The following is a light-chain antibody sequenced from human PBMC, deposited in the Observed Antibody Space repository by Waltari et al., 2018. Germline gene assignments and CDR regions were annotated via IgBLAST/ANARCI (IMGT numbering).Light chain of an antibody. V-gene: IGKV3D-20*01. Sequence: SASGNSRCLAWCQQKSRRAPRRLIHDASTSAAGSPDRFSGSGAGTDVTRTTSRRVPEDVAVDYCQQYGGPPPTGFGHGTKLDIK. CDR2: DAS. CDR3: QQYGGPPPTG. J-gene: IGKJ2*03. CDR1: ASGNSRC.